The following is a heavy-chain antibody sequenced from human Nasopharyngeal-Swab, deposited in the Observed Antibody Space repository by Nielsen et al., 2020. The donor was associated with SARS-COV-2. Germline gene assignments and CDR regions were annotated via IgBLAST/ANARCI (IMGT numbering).Heavy chain of an antibody. V-gene: IGHV3-74*01. CDR3: ARSFRPEQLGFGGTNGGNWFDP. CDR2: INSDGSST. Sequence: GGSLRLSCAAPGFTFSSYWMHWVRQAPGKGLVWVSRINSDGSSTSYADSVKGRFTISRDNAKNTLYLQMNSLRAEDTAVYYCARSFRPEQLGFGGTNGGNWFDPWGQGTLVTVSS. D-gene: IGHD6-6*01. J-gene: IGHJ5*02. CDR1: GFTFSSYW.